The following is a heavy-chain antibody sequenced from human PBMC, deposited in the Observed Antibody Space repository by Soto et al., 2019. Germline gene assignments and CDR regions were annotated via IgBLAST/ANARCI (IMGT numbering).Heavy chain of an antibody. CDR3: AKGELNYDILTGYYYYYYYGMDV. D-gene: IGHD3-9*01. CDR2: ISGSGGST. V-gene: IGHV3-23*01. Sequence: GGSLRLSCAASGFIFSTYAMNWVRQAPGKGLEWVSAISGSGGSTYYAESVRGRFTISRDNSINTLYLQTNSLRAEDTAVCYCAKGELNYDILTGYYYYYYYGMDVWGQGTTVTVSS. CDR1: GFIFSTYA. J-gene: IGHJ6*02.